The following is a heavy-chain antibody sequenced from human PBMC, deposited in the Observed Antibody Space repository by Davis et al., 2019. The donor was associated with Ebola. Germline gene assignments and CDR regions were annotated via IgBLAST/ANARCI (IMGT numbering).Heavy chain of an antibody. D-gene: IGHD3-10*01. J-gene: IGHJ6*03. CDR3: ARAASYRNYYYMDV. Sequence: AASVKVSCKASGYTFTSYDINWVRQATGQGLEWMGWMNPNSGNAGYAQKFQGRVTMTRNTSISTAYMELSSLRSEDTAVYHCARAASYRNYYYMDVWGKGTTVTVSS. CDR1: GYTFTSYD. V-gene: IGHV1-8*01. CDR2: MNPNSGNA.